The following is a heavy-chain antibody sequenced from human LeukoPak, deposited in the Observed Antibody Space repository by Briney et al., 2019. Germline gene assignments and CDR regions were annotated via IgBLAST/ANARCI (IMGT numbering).Heavy chain of an antibody. CDR3: ATGPFGVVIAIDP. CDR2: ISYDGSNK. CDR1: GFTFSSYG. V-gene: IGHV3-30*03. D-gene: IGHD3-16*02. J-gene: IGHJ5*02. Sequence: PGGSLRLSCAASGFTFSSYGMHWVRQAPGKGLEWVAVISYDGSNKYYADSVKGRFTISRDNSKNTLYLQMNSLRAEDTAGYYCATGPFGVVIAIDPYCQGNLVTVSS.